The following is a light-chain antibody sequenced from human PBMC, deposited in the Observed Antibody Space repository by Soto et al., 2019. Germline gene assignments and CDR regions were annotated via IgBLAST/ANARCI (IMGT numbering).Light chain of an antibody. V-gene: IGLV1-44*01. CDR2: NNN. CDR1: TSNIGSKT. CDR3: AAWDDSLNGFWV. Sequence: QSVLTQPPSASGTPGQRVTISCSGSTSNIGSKTVSWYQQLPGSAPRVLIYNNNQRPSGVPDRFSGSKSGTSASLAISGLQSEDEADYYCAAWDDSLNGFWVFGGGTKLTVL. J-gene: IGLJ3*02.